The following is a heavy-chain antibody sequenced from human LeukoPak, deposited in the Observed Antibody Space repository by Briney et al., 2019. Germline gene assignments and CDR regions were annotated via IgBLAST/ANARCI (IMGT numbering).Heavy chain of an antibody. J-gene: IGHJ4*02. CDR3: ARASKSRHVDYYGSGSNAFDY. V-gene: IGHV4-59*12. D-gene: IGHD3-10*01. CDR1: GGSISSYY. CDR2: IYYSEST. Sequence: SETLSLTCTVSGGSISSYYWSWIRQPPGKGLEWIGYIYYSESTNYNPSLKSRVTISVDTSKNQFSLKLSSVTAADTAVYHCARASKSRHVDYYGSGSNAFDYWGQGTLVTVSS.